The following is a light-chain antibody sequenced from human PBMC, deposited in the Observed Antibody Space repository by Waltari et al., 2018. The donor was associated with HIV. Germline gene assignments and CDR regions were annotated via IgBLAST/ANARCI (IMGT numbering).Light chain of an antibody. CDR1: ALPKPY. V-gene: IGLV3-25*03. Sequence: SYEVTQPPSVSVFPGPTARITCTGDALPKPYACWYQKKAGQAPVLVIYKDTERPSGIPERFSGSSSGTPVTLTISGVQAEDEADYYCQSADSTDTYWMFGGGTTVTVL. CDR2: KDT. J-gene: IGLJ3*02. CDR3: QSADSTDTYWM.